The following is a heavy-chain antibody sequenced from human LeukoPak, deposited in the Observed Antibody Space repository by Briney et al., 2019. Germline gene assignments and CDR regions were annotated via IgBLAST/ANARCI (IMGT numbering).Heavy chain of an antibody. Sequence: GGSLRLSCAASGFTFSTYAMHWVRQAPGKGLEWVAIISYDGDNKYYADSVKGRFTISRDNSKNTLYLQMNSLRGEDTAVYYCARAERWLQLRWYFDSWGQGTLVTVSS. CDR1: GFTFSTYA. J-gene: IGHJ4*02. CDR2: ISYDGDNK. V-gene: IGHV3-30-3*01. CDR3: ARAERWLQLRWYFDS. D-gene: IGHD5-24*01.